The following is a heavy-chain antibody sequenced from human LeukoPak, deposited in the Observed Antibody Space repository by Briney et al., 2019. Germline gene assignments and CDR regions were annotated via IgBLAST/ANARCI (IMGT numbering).Heavy chain of an antibody. CDR1: GYSFISYW. CDR3: ARQVGDFGFDC. CDR2: IYPGDSDT. V-gene: IGHV5-51*01. D-gene: IGHD2-21*02. J-gene: IGHJ4*02. Sequence: GESLQISCQGSGYSFISYWIGWVRQMPGKGLEWMGIIYPGDSDTRYSPSFQGQVTISADKSISTAYLQWSSLKASDTAMYYCARQVGDFGFDCWGQGTLVTVSS.